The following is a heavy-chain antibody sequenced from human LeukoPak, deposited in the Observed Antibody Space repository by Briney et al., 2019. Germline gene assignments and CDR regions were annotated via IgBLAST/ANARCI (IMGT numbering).Heavy chain of an antibody. Sequence: SETLSLTGAVSGGSISSSNWWSWVRQPPGKGLEWIGEIYHSGSTNYNPSLKSRVTISVDKSKNQFSLKLSSVTAADTAVYYCARDWGIAAAGTTRDYYYGMDVWGQGTTVTVSS. CDR1: GGSISSSNW. CDR3: ARDWGIAAAGTTRDYYYGMDV. V-gene: IGHV4-4*02. D-gene: IGHD6-13*01. CDR2: IYHSGST. J-gene: IGHJ6*02.